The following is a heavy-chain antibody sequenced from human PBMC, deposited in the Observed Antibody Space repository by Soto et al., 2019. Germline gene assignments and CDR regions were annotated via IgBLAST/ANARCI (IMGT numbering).Heavy chain of an antibody. CDR2: IYWDDDN. Sequence: QITLKESGPTLVKPTQTLTLTCSFSGFSLTSTAVGVNWIRQPPGTALEWLALIYWDDDNHFSPSLKIRLRVTKDTSQNQVVLTMTNVDPVDTATYYCAHGSGWLSDYWGQGILVTVSS. V-gene: IGHV2-5*02. CDR1: GFSLTSTAVG. CDR3: AHGSGWLSDY. D-gene: IGHD6-19*01. J-gene: IGHJ4*02.